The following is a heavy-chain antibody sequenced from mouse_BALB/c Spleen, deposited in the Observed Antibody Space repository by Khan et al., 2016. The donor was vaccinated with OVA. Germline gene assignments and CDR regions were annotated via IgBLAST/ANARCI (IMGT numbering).Heavy chain of an antibody. CDR2: TNPTNGRT. Sequence: QVQLQQPGAELVKAGASVKMSCKASGYTFTSYWMHWVKQRLGQGLEWFAETNPTNGRTYYNEKFKRKATLTVDKSSSTAYMLLSGPTFEDSAVYYCARIKKIVATYFDYWGQGTTLTGSS. V-gene: IGHV1S81*02. D-gene: IGHD1-1*01. CDR3: ARIKKIVATYFDY. CDR1: GYTFTSYW. J-gene: IGHJ2*01.